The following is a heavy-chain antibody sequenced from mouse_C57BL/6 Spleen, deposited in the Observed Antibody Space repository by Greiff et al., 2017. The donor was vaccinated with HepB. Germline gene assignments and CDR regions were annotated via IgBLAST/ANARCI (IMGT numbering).Heavy chain of an antibody. CDR3: ARSSWGDY. V-gene: IGHV1-69*01. Sequence: QVQLKQPGAELVMPGASVKLSCKASGYTFTSYWMHWVKQRPGQGLEWIGEIDPSDSYTNYNQKFKGKSTLTVDKSSSTAYMQLSSLTSEDSAVYYCARSSWGDYWGQGTTLTVSS. J-gene: IGHJ2*01. CDR2: IDPSDSYT. CDR1: GYTFTSYW. D-gene: IGHD4-1*01.